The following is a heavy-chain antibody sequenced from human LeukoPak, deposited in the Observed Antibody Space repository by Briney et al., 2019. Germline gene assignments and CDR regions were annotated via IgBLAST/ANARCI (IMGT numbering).Heavy chain of an antibody. J-gene: IGHJ6*02. CDR2: ISGSGGSI. CDR1: GFTFSSYA. D-gene: IGHD3-16*02. CDR3: AKDSEYYDYVWGSYRSLVGGYYGMDV. V-gene: IGHV3-23*01. Sequence: PGGSLRLSCAASGFTFSSYAMSWVRQAPGKGLEWVSAISGSGGSIYYADSVKGRFTISRDNSKNTLYLQMNSLRAEDTAVYYCAKDSEYYDYVWGSYRSLVGGYYGMDVWGQGTTVTVSS.